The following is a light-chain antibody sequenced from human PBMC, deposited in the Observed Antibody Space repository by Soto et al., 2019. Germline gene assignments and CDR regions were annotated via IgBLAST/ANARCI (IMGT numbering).Light chain of an antibody. V-gene: IGLV1-44*01. CDR1: TSNIGTNT. CDR2: SND. J-gene: IGLJ3*02. Sequence: QSVLTQSPSASGTPGQRVSISCSGSTSNIGTNTVSWYQHVPGTAPKLLIYSNDQRPSAVPGRFSGSKSGTSASLAISGLLSEDEADYYCAAWDDSLTGWVFGGGTKVTVL. CDR3: AAWDDSLTGWV.